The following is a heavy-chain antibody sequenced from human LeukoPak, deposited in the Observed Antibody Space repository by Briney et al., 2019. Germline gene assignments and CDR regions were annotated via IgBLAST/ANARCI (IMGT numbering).Heavy chain of an antibody. CDR1: GGSISSYY. V-gene: IGHV4-4*07. CDR3: ARDVGYCSSTSCYAEDYYYGMDV. J-gene: IGHJ6*02. CDR2: IYTSGST. Sequence: SETLSLTCTVSGGSISSYYWSWIRQPAGKGLEWIGRIYTSGSTNYNPSLKGRVTMSVDTSKNQFSLKLSSVTAADTAVYYYARDVGYCSSTSCYAEDYYYGMDVWGQGTTVTVSS. D-gene: IGHD2-2*01.